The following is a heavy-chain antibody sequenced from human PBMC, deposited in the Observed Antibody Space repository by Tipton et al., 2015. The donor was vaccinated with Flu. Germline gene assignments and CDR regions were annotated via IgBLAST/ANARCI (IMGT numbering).Heavy chain of an antibody. J-gene: IGHJ5*02. CDR3: ARGLEAATGSWGQNWFDP. V-gene: IGHV4-38-2*01. CDR1: GYSISSGYY. D-gene: IGHD6-13*01. Sequence: TLSLTCAVSGYSISSGYYWGWIRQPPGKGLEWIGEINHSGSTHYNSSLKSRVTMSVDSSKNQFSLQLTSVTAADTAVYYCARGLEAATGSWGQNWFDPWGQGTLVTVSS. CDR2: INHSGST.